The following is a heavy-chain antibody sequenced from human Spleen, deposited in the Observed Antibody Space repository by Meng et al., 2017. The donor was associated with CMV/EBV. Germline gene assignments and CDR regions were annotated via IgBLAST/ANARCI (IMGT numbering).Heavy chain of an antibody. Sequence: SGGSISSGGYYWRWVRQHPGKGLEWIGYIYYRGSTYFNPSLKSRLTISLDPSKNQFSLRLTSVTAADTAIYCCARATVEYSSSRFDCWGQGTLVTVSS. CDR1: GGSISSGGYY. D-gene: IGHD6-6*01. V-gene: IGHV4-31*02. J-gene: IGHJ4*02. CDR3: ARATVEYSSSRFDC. CDR2: IYYRGST.